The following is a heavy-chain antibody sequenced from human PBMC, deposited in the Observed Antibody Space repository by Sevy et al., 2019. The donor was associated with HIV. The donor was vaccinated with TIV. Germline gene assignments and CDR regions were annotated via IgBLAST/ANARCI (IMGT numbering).Heavy chain of an antibody. Sequence: SETLSLTCAVYGGSFSGYYWSWIRQPPGKGLEWIGEINHSGSTNYNPSLKSRVTISVDTSKNQFSLKLSSVTAADTAVDYCARDVNGFDIVVVPAAIGYFDYWGQGTLVTVSS. CDR3: ARDVNGFDIVVVPAAIGYFDY. V-gene: IGHV4-34*01. CDR1: GGSFSGYY. CDR2: INHSGST. J-gene: IGHJ4*02. D-gene: IGHD2-2*01.